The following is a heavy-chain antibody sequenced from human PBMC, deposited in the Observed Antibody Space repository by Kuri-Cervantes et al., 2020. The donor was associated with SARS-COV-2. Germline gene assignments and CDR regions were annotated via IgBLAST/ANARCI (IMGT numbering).Heavy chain of an antibody. V-gene: IGHV4-4*07. J-gene: IGHJ5*02. CDR2: IHTSGST. Sequence: GSLRLSCTVSGGFISSYYWSWIRQPAGKGLEWIGRIHTSGSTNYNPSLKSRVTMSVDTSKNQFSLKLSSVTAADTAVYYCARDLSAGPNWFDPWGQGTLVTVSS. CDR1: GGFISSYY. D-gene: IGHD6-13*01. CDR3: ARDLSAGPNWFDP.